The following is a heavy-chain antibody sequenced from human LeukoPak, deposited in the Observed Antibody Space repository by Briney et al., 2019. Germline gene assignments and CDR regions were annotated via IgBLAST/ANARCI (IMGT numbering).Heavy chain of an antibody. CDR2: ISDSGGST. Sequence: GGSLRLSCAASGFTFSSHAMSWVRQAPGKGLEWVSAISDSGGSTYYADSVKGRFTISRDNSKNTLYLQMNSLRAEDTAVHYCAKDRSGLELDYWGQGTLVTVSS. CDR1: GFTFSSHA. V-gene: IGHV3-23*01. CDR3: AKDRSGLELDY. J-gene: IGHJ4*02. D-gene: IGHD3-10*01.